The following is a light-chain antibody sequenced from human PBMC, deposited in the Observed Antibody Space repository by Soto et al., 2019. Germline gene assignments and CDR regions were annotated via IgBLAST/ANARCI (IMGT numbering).Light chain of an antibody. CDR1: SGHSSYA. V-gene: IGLV4-69*01. Sequence: QPVLTQSPSASASLGASVKLTCTLSSGHSSYAIAWHQQQPETGPRYLMKLNSDGSHSKGDGIPDRFSGSSSGAERYLTISSLQSEDEADYYCQTWATGIVVFGGGTKLTVL. J-gene: IGLJ2*01. CDR2: LNSDGSH. CDR3: QTWATGIVV.